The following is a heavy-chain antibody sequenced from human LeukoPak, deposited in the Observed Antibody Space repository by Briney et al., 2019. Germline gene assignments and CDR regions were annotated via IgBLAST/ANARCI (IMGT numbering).Heavy chain of an antibody. CDR2: IWYDGSNK. Sequence: GGSLRLSCAASGFTFSSYGMHWVHQAPGKGLEWVAVIWYDGSNKYYADSVKGRFTISRDNSKNTLYLQMNSLRAEDTAVYYCARGVVVPAIRLSYYYYYMDVWGKGTTVTVSS. D-gene: IGHD2-2*01. CDR1: GFTFSSYG. V-gene: IGHV3-33*01. CDR3: ARGVVVPAIRLSYYYYYMDV. J-gene: IGHJ6*03.